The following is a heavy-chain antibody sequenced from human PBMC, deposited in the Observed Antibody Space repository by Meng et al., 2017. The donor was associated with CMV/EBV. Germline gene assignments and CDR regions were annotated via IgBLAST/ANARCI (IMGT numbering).Heavy chain of an antibody. CDR3: ARVWDSGWDY. CDR2: INHSGST. Sequence: VQLQQWGAGLLKPSETLSLTCAVYGGSFSGYYWSWIRQPPGKGLEWIGEINHSGSTNYNPSLKSRVTISVDTSKNQFSLKLSSVTAADTVVYYCARVWDSGWDYWGQGTLVTVSS. D-gene: IGHD3-22*01. CDR1: GGSFSGYY. J-gene: IGHJ4*02. V-gene: IGHV4-34*01.